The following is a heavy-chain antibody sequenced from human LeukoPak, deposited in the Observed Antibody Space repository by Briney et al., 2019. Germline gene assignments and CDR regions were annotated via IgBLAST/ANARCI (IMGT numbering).Heavy chain of an antibody. CDR3: TRDSDCGGDCYPPFGAFDL. J-gene: IGHJ3*01. V-gene: IGHV3-15*01. CDR2: IKSTSDGGTI. D-gene: IGHD2-21*02. Sequence: GGSLRLSCAVSGFKFNYAWMSWVRQIPGKGLEWVCRIKSTSDGGTIDYAAPVKGRFSISRDDSKNELYLQMNSLKTEDTALYYCTRDSDCGGDCYPPFGAFDLWGQGTMVTVSS. CDR1: GFKFNYAW.